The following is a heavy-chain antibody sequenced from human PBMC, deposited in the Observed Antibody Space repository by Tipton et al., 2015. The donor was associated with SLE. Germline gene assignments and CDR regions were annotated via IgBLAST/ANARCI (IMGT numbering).Heavy chain of an antibody. Sequence: SLRLSCATSGFAFDDYSMHWVRQAPGKGLEWVSLISWHGVNTYYADSVEGRFTISRDNSKNFLFLQMNSLRAEDTAVYYCARELYGSGSYYDYWGQGTLVTVSS. CDR1: GFAFDDYS. CDR2: ISWHGVNT. V-gene: IGHV3-43*01. J-gene: IGHJ4*02. D-gene: IGHD3-10*01. CDR3: ARELYGSGSYYDY.